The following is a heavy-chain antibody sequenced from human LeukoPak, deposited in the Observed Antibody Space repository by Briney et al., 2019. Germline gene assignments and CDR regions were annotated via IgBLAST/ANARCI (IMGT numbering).Heavy chain of an antibody. Sequence: SETLSLTCTVSGGSISSYYWSWIRQPAGEGLEWIGRIYTSGSTNYNPSLKSRVTMSVDTSKNQFSLKLSSVTAADTAVYYCARGATSDWIDWFDPWGQGTLVTVSS. J-gene: IGHJ5*02. CDR2: IYTSGST. D-gene: IGHD2-2*03. CDR1: GGSISSYY. CDR3: ARGATSDWIDWFDP. V-gene: IGHV4-4*07.